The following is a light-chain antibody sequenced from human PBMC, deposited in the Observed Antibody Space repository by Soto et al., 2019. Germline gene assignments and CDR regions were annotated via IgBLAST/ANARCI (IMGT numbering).Light chain of an antibody. V-gene: IGKV3-20*01. CDR1: QSVSSSY. J-gene: IGKJ2*01. Sequence: EIVLTQSPGTLSLSSGERATLSCRASQSVSSSYLAWYQQKPGQAPRLLVYATSSRATGIPDRFSGSGSGTDFTLTISRLEHEDCAVYYCKQYGNSSFTFGQGTKLEIK. CDR2: ATS. CDR3: KQYGNSSFT.